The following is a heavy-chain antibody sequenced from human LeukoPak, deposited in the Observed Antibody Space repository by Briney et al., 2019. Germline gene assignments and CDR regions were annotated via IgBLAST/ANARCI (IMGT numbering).Heavy chain of an antibody. Sequence: GASVKVSCKASGGTFSSYAISWVRQAPGQGLDWMGGIIPIFGTANYAQKFQGRVTITTDESTSTAYMELSSLRSEDTAVYYCARGFRAARLRGEAFDIWGQGTMVTVSS. D-gene: IGHD6-6*01. CDR3: ARGFRAARLRGEAFDI. J-gene: IGHJ3*02. CDR1: GGTFSSYA. V-gene: IGHV1-69*05. CDR2: IIPIFGTA.